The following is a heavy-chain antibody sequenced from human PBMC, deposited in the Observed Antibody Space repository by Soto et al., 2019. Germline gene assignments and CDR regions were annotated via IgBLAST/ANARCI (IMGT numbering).Heavy chain of an antibody. Sequence: PSQTLSLTCAISGDSVSSNTAAWNWIRSSPSRGLEWLGRTYYRSYWRHDYAVSVKSRITVNPDTSKNHFSLQLNSVTPDDTAVYYCARGVAGSGFDLWGQGTLVTVSS. V-gene: IGHV6-1*01. J-gene: IGHJ4*02. CDR3: ARGVAGSGFDL. CDR1: GDSVSSNTAA. D-gene: IGHD6-19*01. CDR2: TYYRSYWRH.